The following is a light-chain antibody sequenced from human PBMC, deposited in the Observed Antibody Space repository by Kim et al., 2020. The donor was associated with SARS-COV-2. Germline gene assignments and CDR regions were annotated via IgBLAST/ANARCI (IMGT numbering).Light chain of an antibody. V-gene: IGKV4-1*01. CDR3: QQYYSTPPT. Sequence: DIVMTQSPDSLAVSLGERATINCKSSQSVLYSSNNKNYLAWYQQKPGQPPKLHIYWASTRESGVPDRFSGSGSGTDFTLTISSLQAEDVAVYYCQQYYSTPPTFGQGTKLEI. J-gene: IGKJ2*01. CDR2: WAS. CDR1: QSVLYSSNNKNY.